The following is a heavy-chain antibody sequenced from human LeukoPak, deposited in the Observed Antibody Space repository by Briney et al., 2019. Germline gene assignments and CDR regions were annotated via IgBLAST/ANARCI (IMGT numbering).Heavy chain of an antibody. Sequence: SQTLSLTCTVSGGSISSGSYYWSWIRQPAGKGLEWIGRIYTSGSTNYNPSLKSRVTISVDTSKNQFSLKLSSVTAADTAVYYCARGVGSSGYYDGNYFDYWGQGTLVTVSS. CDR2: IYTSGST. J-gene: IGHJ4*02. CDR1: GGSISSGSYY. V-gene: IGHV4-61*02. D-gene: IGHD3-22*01. CDR3: ARGVGSSGYYDGNYFDY.